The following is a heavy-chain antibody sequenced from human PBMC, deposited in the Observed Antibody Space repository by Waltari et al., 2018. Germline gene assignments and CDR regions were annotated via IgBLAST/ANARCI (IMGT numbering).Heavy chain of an antibody. CDR2: IYSGGSST. D-gene: IGHD6-13*01. V-gene: IGHV3-23*03. J-gene: IGHJ6*03. Sequence: EVQLLESGGGLVQPGGSLRLSCAASGFTFSSYAMSWVRQAPGKGLEWVSIIYSGGSSTYYADSVKGRFTISRDNSKNTLYLQMNSLRAEDTAIYYCAKDPVPYSSSHGYYYYYMDVWGKGTTVTVSS. CDR3: AKDPVPYSSSHGYYYYYMDV. CDR1: GFTFSSYA.